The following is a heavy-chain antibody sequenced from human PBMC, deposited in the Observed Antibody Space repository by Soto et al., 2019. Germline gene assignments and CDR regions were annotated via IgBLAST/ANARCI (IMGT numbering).Heavy chain of an antibody. Sequence: SETLSLTCAVSGGSISSGGYSWGWIRQPPGKGLEWIGYIYHSGSTYYNPSLKSRVTISLDRSKNQFSLKLSSVTAADTAVYYCARVPDVWGQGTTVTVSS. J-gene: IGHJ6*02. CDR2: IYHSGST. V-gene: IGHV4-30-2*01. CDR3: ARVPDV. CDR1: GGSISSGGYS.